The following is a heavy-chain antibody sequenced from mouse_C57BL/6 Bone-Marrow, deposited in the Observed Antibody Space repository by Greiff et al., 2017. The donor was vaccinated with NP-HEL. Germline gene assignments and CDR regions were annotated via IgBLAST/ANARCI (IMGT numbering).Heavy chain of an antibody. Sequence: DVKLVESGGGLVQPGSSMKLSCTTSGFTFSDYYMAWVRQVPEKGLDWVANINYDGSSTYYLDSLKSRFIISRDNAKNILYLQMSSLKSEDTATYYCAREGGLRRRTYAMDYWGQGTSVTVSS. V-gene: IGHV5-16*01. CDR3: AREGGLRRRTYAMDY. CDR2: INYDGSST. CDR1: GFTFSDYY. D-gene: IGHD2-4*01. J-gene: IGHJ4*01.